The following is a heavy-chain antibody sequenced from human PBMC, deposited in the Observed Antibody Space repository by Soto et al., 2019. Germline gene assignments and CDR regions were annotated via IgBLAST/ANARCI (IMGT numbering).Heavy chain of an antibody. CDR2: IRSKANSYAT. Sequence: GGSLRLSCAASGFTFSGSAMHWVRQASGKGLEWVGRIRSKANSYATAYAASVKGRFTISRDDSKNTAYLQMNSLRAEDTAVYYCAKNENGYSSSWYEFDIWGQGTMVTVSS. CDR1: GFTFSGSA. CDR3: AKNENGYSSSWYEFDI. D-gene: IGHD6-13*01. J-gene: IGHJ3*02. V-gene: IGHV3-73*01.